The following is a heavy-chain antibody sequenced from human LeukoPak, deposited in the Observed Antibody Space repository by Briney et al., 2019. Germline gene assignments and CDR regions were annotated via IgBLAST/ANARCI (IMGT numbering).Heavy chain of an antibody. V-gene: IGHV1-18*01. CDR1: GYTFTSYG. CDR3: ARGVPDYYDSSGYDDAFDI. J-gene: IGHJ3*02. CDR2: ISAYNGNT. Sequence: ASVKVSCKASGYTFTSYGTSWVRQAPGQGLEWMGWISAYNGNTNYAQKLQGRVTMTTDTSTSTAYMELRSLRSDDTAVYYCARGVPDYYDSSGYDDAFDIWGQGTMVTVSS. D-gene: IGHD3-22*01.